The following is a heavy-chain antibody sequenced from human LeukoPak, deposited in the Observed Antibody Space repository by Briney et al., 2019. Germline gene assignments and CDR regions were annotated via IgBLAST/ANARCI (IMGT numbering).Heavy chain of an antibody. Sequence: GGSLRLSCAASGFTFSTYNMNWVRQAPGKGLEWISYINADSSTIQCADSVRGRFTTSRDNAKNSLYLQMNSLRAEDTAVYYCVRDNSRGQSLGVIYWGQGSLVTVSS. CDR1: GFTFSTYN. J-gene: IGHJ4*02. CDR2: INADSSTI. V-gene: IGHV3-48*01. D-gene: IGHD3-22*01. CDR3: VRDNSRGQSLGVIY.